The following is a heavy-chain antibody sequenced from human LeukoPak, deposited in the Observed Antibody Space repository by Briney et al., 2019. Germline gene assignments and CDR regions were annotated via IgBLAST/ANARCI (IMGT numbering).Heavy chain of an antibody. CDR3: ARDEDGYNYGFDP. J-gene: IGHJ5*02. Sequence: SQTLSLTCAISGDSVSSNSAAWNWIRQSLSRGLEWLGRTYYRSKWYNDYAVSVKSRIIINPDTSKNQFSLQLNSVTPEDTAVYYCARDEDGYNYGFDPWGQGTLVTVSS. CDR1: GDSVSSNSAA. V-gene: IGHV6-1*01. CDR2: TYYRSKWYN. D-gene: IGHD5-24*01.